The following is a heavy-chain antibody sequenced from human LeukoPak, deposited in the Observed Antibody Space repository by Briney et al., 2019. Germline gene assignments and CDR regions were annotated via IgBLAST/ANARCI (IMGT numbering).Heavy chain of an antibody. V-gene: IGHV1-18*01. CDR1: GYTFTSYG. D-gene: IGHD3-22*01. J-gene: IGHJ4*02. CDR2: ISAYNGNT. Sequence: ASVKVSCKASGYTFTSYGISWVRQAPGQGLEWMGWISAYNGNTNYAQKLQGRVTMTTDTSTSTAYMELRSLRSDDTAVYYCARGAECYYDSSGYPYWGQGTLVTVSS. CDR3: ARGAECYYDSSGYPY.